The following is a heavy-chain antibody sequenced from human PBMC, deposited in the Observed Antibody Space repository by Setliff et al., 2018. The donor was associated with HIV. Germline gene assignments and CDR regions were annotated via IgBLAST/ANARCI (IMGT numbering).Heavy chain of an antibody. J-gene: IGHJ4*02. D-gene: IGHD3-16*01. CDR2: ISAYNGNT. CDR3: ARQPYYDDDGTNLPSEWRVLG. CDR1: GYTFTSYG. V-gene: IGHV1-18*01. Sequence: ASVKVSCKASGYTFTSYGISWVRQAPGQGLEWMGWISAYNGNTNYAQKLQGRVTITADESTSTAYMELNSLRSEDAAVYYCARQPYYDDDGTNLPSEWRVLGWGQGTLVTVSS.